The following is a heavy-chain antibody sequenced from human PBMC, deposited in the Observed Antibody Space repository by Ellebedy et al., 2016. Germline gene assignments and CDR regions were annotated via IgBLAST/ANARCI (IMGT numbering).Heavy chain of an antibody. V-gene: IGHV1-18*01. CDR2: ISAYNGNT. D-gene: IGHD3-9*01. Sequence: ASVKVSXXASGYTFTSYGISWVRQAPGQGLEWMGWISAYNGNTNYAQKLQGRVTMTTDTSTSTAYMELRSLRSEDTAVYYCARSPGGTGYDTFDYWGQGTLVTVSS. CDR1: GYTFTSYG. J-gene: IGHJ4*02. CDR3: ARSPGGTGYDTFDY.